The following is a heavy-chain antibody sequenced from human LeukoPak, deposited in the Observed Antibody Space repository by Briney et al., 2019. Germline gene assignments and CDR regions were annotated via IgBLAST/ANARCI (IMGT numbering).Heavy chain of an antibody. CDR2: ISRSGSTK. V-gene: IGHV3-11*01. CDR3: AKGSSAWNEVFHFDY. D-gene: IGHD6-19*01. CDR1: GFTFSDYN. Sequence: GGSLRLSCAASGFTFSDYNMRWIRQAPGKGLEWVSSISRSGSTKYYADSVKGRFTISRDNSKNTLYLQMNSLRAEDTAVYYCAKGSSAWNEVFHFDYWGQGTLVTVSS. J-gene: IGHJ4*02.